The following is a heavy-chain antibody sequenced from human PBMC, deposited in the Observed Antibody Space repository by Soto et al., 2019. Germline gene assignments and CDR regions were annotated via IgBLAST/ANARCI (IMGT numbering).Heavy chain of an antibody. CDR3: ARDAESRRGPTYGSGY. CDR2: ISYDGSIT. V-gene: IGHV3-30*04. Sequence: QVQLVESGGGVVQPGRSLRLSCAASGLTFINYNMHWVRQAPGKGLEWVAVISYDGSITKYADSVKGRFTISRDNSKNTLFLQMNGLRAEDTAMYYCARDAESRRGPTYGSGYWGPGILVIVSS. J-gene: IGHJ4*01. CDR1: GLTFINYN. D-gene: IGHD3-10*01.